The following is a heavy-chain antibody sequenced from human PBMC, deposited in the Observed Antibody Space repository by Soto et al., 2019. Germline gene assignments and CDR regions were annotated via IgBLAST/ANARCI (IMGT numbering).Heavy chain of an antibody. CDR1: GFPFTSYG. J-gene: IGHJ4*02. Sequence: QVQLVESGGGVVQPGRSLRLSCAASGFPFTSYGMHWVREGPDKGLEWVAVISYDGSDKYYADSVKGRFTISRDHSKNPLVLQMHSLRPEDTALYYCVGGQYYFDYRGQGTLVIVSS. D-gene: IGHD3-10*01. CDR3: VGGQYYFDY. CDR2: ISYDGSDK. V-gene: IGHV3-30*03.